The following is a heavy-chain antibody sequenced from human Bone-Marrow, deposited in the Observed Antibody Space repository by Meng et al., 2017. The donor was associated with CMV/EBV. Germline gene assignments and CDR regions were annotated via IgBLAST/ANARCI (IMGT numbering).Heavy chain of an antibody. D-gene: IGHD1-7*01. Sequence: GESLKISCTASGFTFSDYVMNWVRQAPGKGLEWVAFISYDGRHKYYADSVKGRFTISKDNSKNTLYLQMNSLRAEDTAVYYCARILLTGTTGYYFDYWGQGTLVTVSS. V-gene: IGHV3-30*04. CDR1: GFTFSDYV. J-gene: IGHJ4*02. CDR2: ISYDGRHK. CDR3: ARILLTGTTGYYFDY.